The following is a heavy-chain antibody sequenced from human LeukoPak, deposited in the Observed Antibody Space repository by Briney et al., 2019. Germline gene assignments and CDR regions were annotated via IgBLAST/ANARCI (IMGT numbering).Heavy chain of an antibody. D-gene: IGHD6-13*01. CDR1: GGSISSSSYY. J-gene: IGHJ5*02. Sequence: SETLSLTCTVSGGSISSSSYYWGWIRQPPGKGLEWIGSIYYSGSTYYSPSLKSRVTISVDTSKNQFSLKLSSVTAADTAVYYCARLRTVAAAGIIWFDPWGQGTLVTVSS. CDR3: ARLRTVAAAGIIWFDP. V-gene: IGHV4-39*01. CDR2: IYYSGST.